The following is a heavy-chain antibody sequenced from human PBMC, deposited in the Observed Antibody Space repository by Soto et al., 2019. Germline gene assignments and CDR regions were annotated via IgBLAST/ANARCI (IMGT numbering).Heavy chain of an antibody. CDR1: GGSITSGDYY. Sequence: VQLQESGPGLVKPSQTLSLTCTVSGGSITSGDYYWSWIRQPPGKGLEWVGHMYYRGSTYSTPSLKSRVSISMDTSKNQFSLELTSVTAADTAVYYCARPSIINTLDIWGQGTMVSVSS. J-gene: IGHJ3*02. D-gene: IGHD3-10*01. CDR3: ARPSIINTLDI. CDR2: MYYRGST. V-gene: IGHV4-30-4*01.